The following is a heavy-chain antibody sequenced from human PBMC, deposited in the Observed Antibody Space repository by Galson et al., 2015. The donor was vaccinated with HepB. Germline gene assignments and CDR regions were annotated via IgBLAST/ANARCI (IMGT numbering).Heavy chain of an antibody. CDR3: ARGISYYYGSGTPVDFDY. D-gene: IGHD3-10*01. J-gene: IGHJ4*02. Sequence: SLRLSCAASGFTFSSYAMHWVRQAPGKGLEWVAVISYDGSNKYYADSVKGRFTISRDNSKNTLYLQMNSLRAEDTAVYYCARGISYYYGSGTPVDFDYWGQGTLVTVSS. CDR1: GFTFSSYA. V-gene: IGHV3-30-3*01. CDR2: ISYDGSNK.